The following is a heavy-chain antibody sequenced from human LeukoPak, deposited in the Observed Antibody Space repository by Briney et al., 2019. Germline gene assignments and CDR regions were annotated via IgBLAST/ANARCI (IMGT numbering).Heavy chain of an antibody. CDR1: GFTFSSYG. CDR2: ISVSGNT. CDR3: ARVNIAVPYYYYYYMDV. Sequence: GGSLRLSCAASGFTFSSYGMSWVRQAPGKGLEWVSAISVSGNTYHADSVKGRFTISRENAKNSLYLQMNSLRAEDTAVYYCARVNIAVPYYYYYYMDVWGKGTTVTVSS. V-gene: IGHV3-21*01. J-gene: IGHJ6*03. D-gene: IGHD2-2*01.